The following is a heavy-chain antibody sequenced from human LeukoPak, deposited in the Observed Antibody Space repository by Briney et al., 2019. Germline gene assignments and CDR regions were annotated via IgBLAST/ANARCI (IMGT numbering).Heavy chain of an antibody. V-gene: IGHV1-2*02. CDR3: ARKWGKYSSSWYGIDY. J-gene: IGHJ4*02. CDR1: GYTFTGYY. D-gene: IGHD6-13*01. Sequence: ASVKVSCKASGYTFTGYYMHWVRQAPGQGLEWMGWINPNSGGTNYAQKLQGRVTMTTDTSTSTAYMELRSLRSDDTAVYYCARKWGKYSSSWYGIDYWGQGTLVTVSS. CDR2: INPNSGGT.